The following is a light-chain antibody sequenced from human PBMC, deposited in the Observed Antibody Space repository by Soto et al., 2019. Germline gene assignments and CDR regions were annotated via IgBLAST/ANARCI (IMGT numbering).Light chain of an antibody. CDR3: QQYGSYALT. CDR2: GAS. CDR1: QSVSSIY. V-gene: IGKV3-20*01. J-gene: IGKJ4*01. Sequence: EIVLTQSPGPLSLSPGERATLSCRASQSVSSIYLAWYQQKPGQAPMLLIYGASSRPTGIPDRFSGSGSGTDFSRTISRLEPEEFAVYYCQQYGSYALTFGGGTKVEIK.